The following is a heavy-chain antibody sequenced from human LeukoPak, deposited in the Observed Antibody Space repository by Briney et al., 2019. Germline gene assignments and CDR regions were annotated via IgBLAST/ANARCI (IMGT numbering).Heavy chain of an antibody. J-gene: IGHJ5*02. Sequence: AGGSLRLSCAASGFTFSSYGMNWVRQAPGKGLEWVSYISSSSSTIYYADSVKGRFTISRDNARNSLYLQMNSLRVEDTGVYYCARGDPHADLWGQGTLVTVSS. CDR3: ARGDPHADL. V-gene: IGHV3-48*03. CDR1: GFTFSSYG. CDR2: ISSSSSTI.